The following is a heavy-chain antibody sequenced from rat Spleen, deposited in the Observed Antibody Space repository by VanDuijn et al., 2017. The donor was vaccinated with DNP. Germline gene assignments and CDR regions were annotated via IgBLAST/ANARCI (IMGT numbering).Heavy chain of an antibody. V-gene: IGHV3-3*01. Sequence: EVQFQESGPGLVKPSQSLPLTCSVTGYSITSSYWGWIRKFPENKLEWMGHIDGAGSTNYNPSLKSRISITRDTSKNQFFLQLNSVTTEDSATYYCARSGYNTDYYHLGAYWGQGTLVTVSS. CDR2: IDGAGST. D-gene: IGHD1-6*01. CDR1: GYSITSSY. CDR3: ARSGYNTDYYHLGAY. J-gene: IGHJ3*01.